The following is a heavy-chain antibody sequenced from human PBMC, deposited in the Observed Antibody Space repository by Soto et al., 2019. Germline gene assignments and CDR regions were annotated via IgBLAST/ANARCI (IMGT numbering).Heavy chain of an antibody. CDR3: EKKLPEAGSHHAFDI. D-gene: IGHD2-2*01. V-gene: IGHV3-53*01. CDR2: IYSGDST. J-gene: IGHJ3*02. CDR1: GFTGVSIY. Sequence: SLRLRWAAAGFTGVSIYVRCVRQTPGKGLEWVSVIYSGDSTCYADSVKGRFTISRDNSKNTLYLQMNSLRAEDTAVYYCEKKLPEAGSHHAFDIWGHGTMVT.